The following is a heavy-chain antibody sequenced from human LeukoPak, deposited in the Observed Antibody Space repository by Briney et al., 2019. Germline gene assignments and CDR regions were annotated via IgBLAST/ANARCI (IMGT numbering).Heavy chain of an antibody. V-gene: IGHV4-59*01. D-gene: IGHD3-10*01. CDR2: IYYSGST. J-gene: IGHJ5*02. Sequence: SETLSLTCTVSGGSISSYYWRWIRQLPGKGLERIGYIYYSGSTNYNPSLKSRVTISVDTSKNQFALKLSSVTAADTAVYYCARALNYGSGSYWYNWFDPWGQGTLVTVSS. CDR1: GGSISSYY. CDR3: ARALNYGSGSYWYNWFDP.